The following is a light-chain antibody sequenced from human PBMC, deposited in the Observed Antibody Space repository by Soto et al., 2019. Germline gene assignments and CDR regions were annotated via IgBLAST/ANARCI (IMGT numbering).Light chain of an antibody. Sequence: EIVLTQSPATLSLSPGERATLSCRASQSVSSYLAWYQQKPGQAPRLLIYDASNRATGIPARFSGSGSGTDFTLTISSLEPEDFAVYYCQQRSNWPSITVGQGPRPEI. CDR1: QSVSSY. V-gene: IGKV3-11*01. J-gene: IGKJ5*01. CDR2: DAS. CDR3: QQRSNWPSIT.